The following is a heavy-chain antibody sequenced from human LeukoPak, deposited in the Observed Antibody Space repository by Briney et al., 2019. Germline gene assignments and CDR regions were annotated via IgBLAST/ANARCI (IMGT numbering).Heavy chain of an antibody. Sequence: PGGSLRLSCVASGFTFSSYSRNWVRQAPGKGLEWVSYISSSGGTIFYADSVKGRFTISRDNAKNSLYLQLNSLRAEDTAVYYCARYDSNRKFDYWGQGTLVTVSS. CDR3: ARYDSNRKFDY. V-gene: IGHV3-48*01. D-gene: IGHD4-11*01. J-gene: IGHJ4*02. CDR1: GFTFSSYS. CDR2: ISSSGGTI.